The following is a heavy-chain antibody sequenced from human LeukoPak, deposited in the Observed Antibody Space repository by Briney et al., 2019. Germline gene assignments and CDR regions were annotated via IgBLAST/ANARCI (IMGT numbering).Heavy chain of an antibody. CDR3: ARERGEGRTRNFDY. CDR1: GFTFSSYF. V-gene: IGHV3-30-3*01. CDR2: ISYDGSIQ. D-gene: IGHD3-16*01. J-gene: IGHJ4*02. Sequence: GGSLRLSCAASGFTFSSYFVHWVRQAPGKGLDWVTTISYDGSIQYYSDSVKGRFTISRDNSKNTLYLQMNSLKPEDTAMYYCARERGEGRTRNFDYWGQGTLVTVSS.